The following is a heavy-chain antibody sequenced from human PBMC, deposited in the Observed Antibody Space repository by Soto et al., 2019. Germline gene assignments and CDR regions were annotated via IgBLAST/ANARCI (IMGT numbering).Heavy chain of an antibody. CDR2: IYYSGTT. J-gene: IGHJ6*02. Sequence: SETLSLTCTVSGGSFSSDSFIWSWVRQFPGKGLEWIGYIYYSGTTYYNPSLRSRVIMSVDTSKNQFSLKLSSVTAADTAVYYCARDHKWDGMDVWGQGTTVTVS. CDR3: ARDHKWDGMDV. V-gene: IGHV4-31*03. CDR1: GGSFSSDSFI. D-gene: IGHD1-26*01.